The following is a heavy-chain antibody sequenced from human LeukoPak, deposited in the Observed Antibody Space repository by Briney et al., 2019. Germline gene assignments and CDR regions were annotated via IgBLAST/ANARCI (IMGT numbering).Heavy chain of an antibody. CDR3: ARDRVHRVSGYYSFDY. Sequence: ASVKVSCKASGYTFTTYGVSWVRQAPGQGLEWMGWISAYSGNTKYAQKVEGRVTMTTDTSTTTAYMELSRLRSDDTAVYYCARDRVHRVSGYYSFDYWGQGTLVTVSS. CDR2: ISAYSGNT. J-gene: IGHJ4*02. CDR1: GYTFTTYG. D-gene: IGHD3-22*01. V-gene: IGHV1-18*01.